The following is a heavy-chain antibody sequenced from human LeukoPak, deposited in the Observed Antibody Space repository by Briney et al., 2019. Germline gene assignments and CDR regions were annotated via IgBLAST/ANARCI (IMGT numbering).Heavy chain of an antibody. J-gene: IGHJ4*02. D-gene: IGHD1-1*01. CDR2: INQVGGTE. Sequence: GGSRRLSCAAYGFTFTNYWLTWVRQAPGKGLEWVANINQVGGTEYYADPMKGRFTISRDNAKNLVYLQINSLRAEDTAVYFCARHTLWRFDYWGQGALVTVSS. CDR1: GFTFTNYW. CDR3: ARHTLWRFDY. V-gene: IGHV3-7*01.